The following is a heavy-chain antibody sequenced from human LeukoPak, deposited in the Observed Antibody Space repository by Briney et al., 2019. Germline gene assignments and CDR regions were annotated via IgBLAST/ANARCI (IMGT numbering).Heavy chain of an antibody. D-gene: IGHD3-16*02. V-gene: IGHV4-39*07. CDR2: IYYSGST. Sequence: SETLSLTCTVSGGSISSSSYYWGWIRQPPGKGLEWIGSIYYSGSTYYNPSLKSRVTISVDTSKNQFSLKLSSVTAADTAVYYCARGGVGELSYYYFDYWGQGTLVTVSS. J-gene: IGHJ4*02. CDR1: GGSISSSSYY. CDR3: ARGGVGELSYYYFDY.